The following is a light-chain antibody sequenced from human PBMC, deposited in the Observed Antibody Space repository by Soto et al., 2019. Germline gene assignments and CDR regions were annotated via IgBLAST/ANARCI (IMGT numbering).Light chain of an antibody. Sequence: SELTRPASVSGSPGRSIASACTGTSSHVGRYKLVSWYQQHPGKAPKLMIFEVNKRPSGVSNRFSGSKSGNTASLTISGLKVEEEADYYCCSSGGSHKYVFGTGTKVTVL. J-gene: IGLJ1*01. V-gene: IGLV2-23*02. CDR2: EVN. CDR1: SSHVGRYKL. CDR3: CSSGGSHKYV.